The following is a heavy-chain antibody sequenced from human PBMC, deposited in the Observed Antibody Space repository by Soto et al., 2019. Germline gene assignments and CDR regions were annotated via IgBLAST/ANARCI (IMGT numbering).Heavy chain of an antibody. V-gene: IGHV1-69*13. CDR1: GGTFSSYT. D-gene: IGHD5-12*01. CDR3: ARRSPRGYGNYYYYGMDV. CDR2: IIPIFGTA. J-gene: IGHJ6*02. Sequence: ASVKVSCKASGGTFSSYTISWVRQAPGQGLEWMGRIIPIFGTANYAQKFQGRVTITADESTGTAYMELSSLRSEDTAVYYCARRSPRGYGNYYYYGMDVWGQGTTVTVSS.